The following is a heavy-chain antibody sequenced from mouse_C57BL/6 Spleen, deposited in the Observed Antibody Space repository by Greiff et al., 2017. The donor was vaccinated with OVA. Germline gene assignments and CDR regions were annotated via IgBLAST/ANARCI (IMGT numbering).Heavy chain of an antibody. CDR1: GYSITSGYY. D-gene: IGHD2-5*01. V-gene: IGHV3-6*01. Sequence: EVKVEESGPGLVKPSQSLSLTCSVTGYSITSGYYWNWIRQFPGNKLEWMGYISYDGSNNYNPSLKNRISITRDTSKNQFFLKLNSVTTEDTATYYCAFYSNYGFDYWGQGTTLTVSS. J-gene: IGHJ2*01. CDR2: ISYDGSN. CDR3: AFYSNYGFDY.